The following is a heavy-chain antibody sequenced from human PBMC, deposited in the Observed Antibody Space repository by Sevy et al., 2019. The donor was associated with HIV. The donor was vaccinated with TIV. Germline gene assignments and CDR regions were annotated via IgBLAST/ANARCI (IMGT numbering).Heavy chain of an antibody. Sequence: ASVKVSCKASGDTFSTYGLSWVLQAPGQGLEWMGGIIPIFGTPNYAQKFQGRVTITADESTSTAYMELSSLRSEDTALYYCAREGGVATTGDHDAFDIWGRGTMVTVSS. J-gene: IGHJ3*02. V-gene: IGHV1-69*13. D-gene: IGHD7-27*01. CDR2: IIPIFGTP. CDR3: AREGGVATTGDHDAFDI. CDR1: GDTFSTYG.